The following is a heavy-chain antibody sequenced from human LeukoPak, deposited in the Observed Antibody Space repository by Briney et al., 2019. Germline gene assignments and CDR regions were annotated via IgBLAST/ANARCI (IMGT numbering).Heavy chain of an antibody. D-gene: IGHD3-3*01. CDR3: ARHPRRVANWYFDL. Sequence: KPSETLSLTCTVSGGSTSSYYWSWMRQPPGKGLEWIGYIYGSGTTNYNPSLKSRVTISVDTSKNQFSLNLSSVTAADTAVYYCARHPRRVANWYFDLWGRGTLVTVSS. J-gene: IGHJ2*01. CDR2: IYGSGTT. V-gene: IGHV4-59*08. CDR1: GGSTSSYY.